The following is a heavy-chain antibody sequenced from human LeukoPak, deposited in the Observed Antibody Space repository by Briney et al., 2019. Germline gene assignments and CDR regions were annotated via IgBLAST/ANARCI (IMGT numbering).Heavy chain of an antibody. V-gene: IGHV4-4*07. CDR1: GGSISGYY. J-gene: IGHJ6*02. CDR2: IDTSGST. Sequence: PSETLSLTCTVSGGSISGYYWSWIRRPAGKGLEWIGRIDTSGSTNYNPSLKSRVTMSVDTSKNQFSLKLSSVTAAGTAVYYCARDGGYSSSWPYYYYGMDVWGQGTTVTVPS. CDR3: ARDGGYSSSWPYYYYGMDV. D-gene: IGHD6-13*01.